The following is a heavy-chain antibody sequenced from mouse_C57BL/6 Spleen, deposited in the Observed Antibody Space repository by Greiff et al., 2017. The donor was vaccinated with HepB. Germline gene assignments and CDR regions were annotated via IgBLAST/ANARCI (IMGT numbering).Heavy chain of an antibody. CDR1: GYSITSGYD. V-gene: IGHV3-1*01. Sequence: EVKLMESGPGMVKPSQSLSLTCTVTGYSITSGYDWHWIRHFPGNKLEWMGYISYSGSTNYNPSLKSRISITHDTSKNHFFLKLNSVTTEDTATYYCARGLLRKGFAYWGQGTLVTVSA. J-gene: IGHJ3*01. CDR2: ISYSGST. D-gene: IGHD1-1*01. CDR3: ARGLLRKGFAY.